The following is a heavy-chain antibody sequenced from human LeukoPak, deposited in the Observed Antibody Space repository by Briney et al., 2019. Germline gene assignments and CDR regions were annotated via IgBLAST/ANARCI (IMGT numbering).Heavy chain of an antibody. J-gene: IGHJ4*02. V-gene: IGHV3-48*01. CDR1: GFTFSSYS. CDR3: ARESARGGFLEWFTVHFDY. CDR2: ISSSSSTI. D-gene: IGHD3-3*01. Sequence: GGSLRLSCAASGFTFSSYSMNWVRQAPGKGLEWVSYISSSSSTIYYADSVKGRFTISRDNAKNSLYLQMNSLRAEDTAVYYCARESARGGFLEWFTVHFDYWGQGTLVTVSS.